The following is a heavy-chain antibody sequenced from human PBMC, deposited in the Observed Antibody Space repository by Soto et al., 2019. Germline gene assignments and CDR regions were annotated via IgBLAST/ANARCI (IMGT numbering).Heavy chain of an antibody. CDR2: IIPILGIA. V-gene: IGHV1-69*02. Sequence: SVKVSCKASGGTFSSYTISWVRQAPGQGLEWMGRIIPILGIANYAQKFQGRFTISRDSAKSTLYLQMNSLRAEDTGVYYCARAFDSLVPTAYWGQGTLVTVSS. CDR1: GGTFSSYT. D-gene: IGHD3-9*01. J-gene: IGHJ4*02. CDR3: ARAFDSLVPTAY.